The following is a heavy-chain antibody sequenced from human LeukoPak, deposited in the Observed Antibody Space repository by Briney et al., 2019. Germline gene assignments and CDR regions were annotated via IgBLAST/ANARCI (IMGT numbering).Heavy chain of an antibody. CDR1: GGSISSGGYS. D-gene: IGHD2-2*01. CDR2: IYHSGST. V-gene: IGHV4-30-2*01. J-gene: IGHJ5*02. CDR3: ARGGYCSSTSCYEGWFDP. Sequence: SQTLSLTCAVSGGSISSGGYSWSWTRQPPGKGLEWIGYIYHSGSTYYNPSLKSRVTISVDRSKNQFSLKLSSVTAADTAVYYCARGGYCSSTSCYEGWFDPWGQGTLVTVSS.